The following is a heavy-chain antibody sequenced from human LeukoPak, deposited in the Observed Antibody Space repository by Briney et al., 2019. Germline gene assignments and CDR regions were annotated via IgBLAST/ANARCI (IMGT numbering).Heavy chain of an antibody. D-gene: IGHD6-19*01. V-gene: IGHV5-51*01. Sequence: GESLKISCKGSGYSFTSYWIGWVRQMPGKGLEWMGIIYPGDSDTRNSPSFQGQVTISADKSISTAYLQWSSLKASDTAMYYCARVPSGYSSGWYNGMDVWGQGTTVTVSS. CDR3: ARVPSGYSSGWYNGMDV. CDR1: GYSFTSYW. CDR2: IYPGDSDT. J-gene: IGHJ6*02.